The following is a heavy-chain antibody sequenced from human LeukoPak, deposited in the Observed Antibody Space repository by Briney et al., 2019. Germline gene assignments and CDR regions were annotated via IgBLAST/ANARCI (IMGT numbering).Heavy chain of an antibody. CDR3: SRCPGRGRAFDI. D-gene: IGHD1-26*01. J-gene: IGHJ3*02. CDR1: GYTFTSYD. V-gene: IGHV1-8*02. Sequence: GASVKVSCKASGYTFTSYDINWVRQATGQGLEWMGWMNPNSSNTGYAQKFQGRVTTTRNTSISTAYMELSSLRSEDEAVYYCSRCPGRGRAFDIWGQGTMVTVSS. CDR2: MNPNSSNT.